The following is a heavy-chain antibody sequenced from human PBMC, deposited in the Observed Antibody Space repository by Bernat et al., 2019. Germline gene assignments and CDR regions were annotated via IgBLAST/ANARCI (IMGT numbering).Heavy chain of an antibody. J-gene: IGHJ5*02. CDR1: GGSFSGYY. D-gene: IGHD3-10*01. V-gene: IGHV4-34*01. Sequence: QVQLQQWGAGLLKPSETLSLTCAVYGGSFSGYYWSWIRQPPGKGLEWIGEINHSGSTNYNPSLKSRVTISVDTSKNQFSLKLSSVTAADTAVYYCASKGMVRGVIPQPGWFDPWGQGTLVTVSS. CDR2: INHSGST. CDR3: ASKGMVRGVIPQPGWFDP.